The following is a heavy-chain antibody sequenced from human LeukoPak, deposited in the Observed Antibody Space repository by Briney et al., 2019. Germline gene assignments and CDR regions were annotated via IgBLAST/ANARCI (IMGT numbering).Heavy chain of an antibody. CDR3: ASLGYCSGGSCYRDY. J-gene: IGHJ4*02. D-gene: IGHD2-15*01. Sequence: SETLSLTCTVSGGSISSSSYYWGWIRQPPGKGLEWIGSIYYSGSTNYNPSLKSRVTISVDTSKNQFSLKLSPVTAADTAVYYCASLGYCSGGSCYRDYWGQGTLVTVSS. V-gene: IGHV4-39*07. CDR2: IYYSGST. CDR1: GGSISSSSYY.